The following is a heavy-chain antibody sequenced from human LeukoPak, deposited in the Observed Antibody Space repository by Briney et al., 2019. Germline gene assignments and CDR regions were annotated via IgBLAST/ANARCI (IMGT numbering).Heavy chain of an antibody. J-gene: IGHJ4*02. CDR1: GYTFTSYD. Sequence: ASVKVSCKASGYTFTSYDINWVRQATGQGLEWMGWMNPNSGGTNYAQKFQGRVTMTRDTSISTAYMELSRLRSDDTAVYYCARNLIFGDSSGYYYLGYWGQGTLVTVSS. D-gene: IGHD3-22*01. CDR2: MNPNSGGT. CDR3: ARNLIFGDSSGYYYLGY. V-gene: IGHV1-2*02.